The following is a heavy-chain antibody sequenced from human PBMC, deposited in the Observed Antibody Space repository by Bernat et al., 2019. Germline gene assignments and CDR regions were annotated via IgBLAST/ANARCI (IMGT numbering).Heavy chain of an antibody. D-gene: IGHD1/OR15-1a*01. CDR1: GFTFRDYW. Sequence: EVQLAESGGGLVQPGGSLRLSCAASGFTFRDYWMDWVRQAPGKGPVWVSRINIDGTTTNYADPVKGRFTMSRDNAKNTVYLQMNNLRAEDTAVYYCVRDPNRRLDYWGQGTQVTVSP. J-gene: IGHJ4*02. CDR2: INIDGTTT. V-gene: IGHV3-74*01. CDR3: VRDPNRRLDY.